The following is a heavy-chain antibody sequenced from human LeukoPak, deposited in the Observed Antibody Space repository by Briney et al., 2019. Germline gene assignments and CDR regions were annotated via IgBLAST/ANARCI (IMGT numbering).Heavy chain of an antibody. D-gene: IGHD3-10*02. Sequence: PGRSLRLSCAASGFTFSSYAMHWVRQAPGKGLEWVAVISYDGSNKYYADSVKGRFTISRDNAKNSLYLQMNSLRAEDTAFYYCARGTMFPYYFDYWGQGTLVTVSS. CDR3: ARGTMFPYYFDY. V-gene: IGHV3-30*04. CDR1: GFTFSSYA. J-gene: IGHJ4*02. CDR2: ISYDGSNK.